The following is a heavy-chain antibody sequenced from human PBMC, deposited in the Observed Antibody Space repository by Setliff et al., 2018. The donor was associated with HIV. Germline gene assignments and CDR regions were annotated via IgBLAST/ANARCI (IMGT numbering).Heavy chain of an antibody. CDR3: AKGREDYVWGSRPFDY. CDR1: GGSASNSRYY. D-gene: IGHD3-16*01. V-gene: IGHV4-39*07. J-gene: IGHJ4*02. Sequence: SETLSLTCTVSGGSASNSRYYWAWIRQPPGKGLEYIGSIHYNEKTYYNPSLKSRVTISRDNSKNTLYLQMNSLRAEDTAVYYCAKGREDYVWGSRPFDYWGQGTLVTAPQ. CDR2: IHYNEKT.